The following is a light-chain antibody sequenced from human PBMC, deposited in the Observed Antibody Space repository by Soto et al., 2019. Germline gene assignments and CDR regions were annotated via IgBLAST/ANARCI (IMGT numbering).Light chain of an antibody. CDR1: QSVAGN. V-gene: IGKV3-15*01. J-gene: IGKJ4*01. Sequence: EIVMTQSPATLSVSPGETATLSCRASQSVAGNLAWYQQKPGQPPRLLIYGVSTSATGVPARFSGSGSETDFSLTISSLQIDDFALYYCQQSNNWPPLTFGGGTKVESK. CDR2: GVS. CDR3: QQSNNWPPLT.